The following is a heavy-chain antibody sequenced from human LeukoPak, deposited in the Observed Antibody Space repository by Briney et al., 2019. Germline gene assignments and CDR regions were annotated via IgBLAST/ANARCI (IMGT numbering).Heavy chain of an antibody. Sequence: ASVKVSCKASGYTFTSYYMHWVRQAPGQGLEWMGRINPSGGSTSYAQKFQGRVTMTRDTSTSTVYMELSSLRSEDTAVYYCARDPSIAAAGISWFDPWGQGTLVTVSS. CDR2: INPSGGST. V-gene: IGHV1-46*01. J-gene: IGHJ5*02. D-gene: IGHD6-13*01. CDR1: GYTFTSYY. CDR3: ARDPSIAAAGISWFDP.